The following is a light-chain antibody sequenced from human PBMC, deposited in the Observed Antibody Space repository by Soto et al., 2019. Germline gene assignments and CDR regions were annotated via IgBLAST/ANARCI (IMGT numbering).Light chain of an antibody. V-gene: IGLV2-14*01. CDR2: EVS. J-gene: IGLJ1*01. CDR3: NSLSAAGSSYV. Sequence: QSALTQPASVSGSPGQSIAISCTGTSSDVGSHNHVSWYQQYPGKAPKLMIYEVSNRPSGVSARFSGSKFGSTASLTISGLQAEDEAEYYCNSLSAAGSSYVFGPGTKLTVL. CDR1: SSDVGSHNH.